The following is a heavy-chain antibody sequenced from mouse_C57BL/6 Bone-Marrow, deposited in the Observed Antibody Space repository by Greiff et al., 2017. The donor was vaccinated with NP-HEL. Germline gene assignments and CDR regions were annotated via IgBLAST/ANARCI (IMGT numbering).Heavy chain of an antibody. D-gene: IGHD1-1*01. CDR3: AKSHYYGSWFAY. CDR1: GYTFTSYW. Sequence: QVQLQQPGAELVKPGASVKMSCKASGYTFTSYWITWVKQRPGQGLEWIGDIYPGSGSTNYNEKFKSKATLTVDTSSSTAYMQLSSLTSEDSAVYYCAKSHYYGSWFAYWGQGTLVTVSA. V-gene: IGHV1-55*01. J-gene: IGHJ3*01. CDR2: IYPGSGST.